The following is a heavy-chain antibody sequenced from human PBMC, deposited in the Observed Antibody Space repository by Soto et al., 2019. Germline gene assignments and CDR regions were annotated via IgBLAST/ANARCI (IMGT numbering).Heavy chain of an antibody. V-gene: IGHV1-3*01. J-gene: IGHJ4*02. Sequence: ASVKVSCKASGYTFTSYAMHWVRQAPGQRLEWMGWINAGNGNTKYSQKFQGRVTITRDTSASTAYMELSSLRSEDTAVYYCARDQSNSWYFDYWGQGTLVTVSS. CDR3: ARDQSNSWYFDY. D-gene: IGHD6-13*01. CDR1: GYTFTSYA. CDR2: INAGNGNT.